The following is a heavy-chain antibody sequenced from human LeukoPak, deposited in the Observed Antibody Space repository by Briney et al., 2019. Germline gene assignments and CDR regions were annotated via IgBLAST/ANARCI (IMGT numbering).Heavy chain of an antibody. D-gene: IGHD3-3*01. CDR2: ISSSGTTI. Sequence: GASLRLSCAASGFTFNRYSMNWVRQAPGKGLEWIPYISSSGTTIYYADSVQGRFIISRDNARNSLYLQMNSLRAEDTAVYYCARVGYSDFWSGYYWDYWGQGTLATVSS. CDR3: ARVGYSDFWSGYYWDY. V-gene: IGHV3-48*01. J-gene: IGHJ4*02. CDR1: GFTFNRYS.